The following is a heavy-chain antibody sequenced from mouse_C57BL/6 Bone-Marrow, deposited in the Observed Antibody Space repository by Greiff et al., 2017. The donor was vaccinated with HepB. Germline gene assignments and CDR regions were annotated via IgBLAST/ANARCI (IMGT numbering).Heavy chain of an antibody. CDR2: IDPSDSYT. CDR1: GYTFTSYW. Sequence: QVQLKQPGAELVKPGTSVKLSCKASGYTFTSYWMQWVKQRPGQGLEWIGEIDPSDSYTNYNQKFKGKATLTVDTSSSTAYMRLSSLTSEDSAVYYCATSDFDYWGQGTTLTVSS. J-gene: IGHJ2*01. V-gene: IGHV1-50*01. CDR3: ATSDFDY.